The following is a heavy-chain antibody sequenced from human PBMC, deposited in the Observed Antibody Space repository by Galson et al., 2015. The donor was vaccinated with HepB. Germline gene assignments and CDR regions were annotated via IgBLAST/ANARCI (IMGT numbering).Heavy chain of an antibody. CDR3: ARDYYNSSGFYGHWYFDL. CDR2: IYHSGST. D-gene: IGHD3-22*01. J-gene: IGHJ2*01. Sequence: ATLSLTCTVSAGSLSGNYWRWIRQAPGKGLEWIGDIYHSGSTNYNPSLQTRVPISVDTSKNQFSLRLTSVTAADTAVYYCARDYYNSSGFYGHWYFDLWGRGTLVTVSS. CDR1: AGSLSGNY. V-gene: IGHV4-59*01.